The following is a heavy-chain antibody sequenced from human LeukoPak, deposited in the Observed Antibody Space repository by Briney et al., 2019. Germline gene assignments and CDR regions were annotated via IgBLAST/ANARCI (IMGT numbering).Heavy chain of an antibody. J-gene: IGHJ4*02. D-gene: IGHD3-22*01. Sequence: GGSLRLSCAASGFAFSSYWMSWVRQAPGKGLEWVANIKQDGSEKYYVDSVKGRFTISRDNAKNSLYLQMNSLRAEDTAVYYCAKDGPAYYYDSSSDYWGQGTLVTVSS. CDR1: GFAFSSYW. CDR2: IKQDGSEK. CDR3: AKDGPAYYYDSSSDY. V-gene: IGHV3-7*03.